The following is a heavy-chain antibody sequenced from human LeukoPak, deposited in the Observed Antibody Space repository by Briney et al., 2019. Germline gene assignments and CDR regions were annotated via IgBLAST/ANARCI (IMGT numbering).Heavy chain of an antibody. CDR3: AKDHLSSSWLSH. Sequence: GGSLRLSCAASGFTFSSYSMTWVRQAPGKGLEWVSSISSSSSYIYYADSVKGRFTISRDNAKNSLYLQMNSLRAEDTAVYYCAKDHLSSSWLSHWGQGTLVTVSS. CDR2: ISSSSSYI. J-gene: IGHJ4*02. CDR1: GFTFSSYS. V-gene: IGHV3-21*01. D-gene: IGHD6-13*01.